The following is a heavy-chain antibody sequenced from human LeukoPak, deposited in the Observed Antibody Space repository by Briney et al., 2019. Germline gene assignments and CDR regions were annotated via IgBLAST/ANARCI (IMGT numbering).Heavy chain of an antibody. Sequence: PGGSLRLSCAASGFTFSDYYMSWIRQAPGKGLEWVSYISSSGSTIYYADSVKGRFTISRDNAKNSLHLQMNSLRAEDTAVYYCARTRTATAIWGDFDYWGQGTLVTASS. CDR3: ARTRTATAIWGDFDY. J-gene: IGHJ4*02. V-gene: IGHV3-11*01. CDR2: ISSSGSTI. CDR1: GFTFSDYY. D-gene: IGHD2-2*02.